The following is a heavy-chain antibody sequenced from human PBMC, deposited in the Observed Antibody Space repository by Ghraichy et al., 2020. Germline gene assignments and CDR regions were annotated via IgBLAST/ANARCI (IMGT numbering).Heavy chain of an antibody. Sequence: SETLSLTCTVSGGSVSSGSYYWSWIRQPPGKGLEWIGYIYYSGSTNYNPSLKSRVTISVDTSKNQFSLKLSSVTAADTAVYYCARGPSTWYSSSFFDYWGQGTLVTVSS. D-gene: IGHD6-6*01. J-gene: IGHJ4*02. CDR1: GGSVSSGSYY. CDR3: ARGPSTWYSSSFFDY. V-gene: IGHV4-61*01. CDR2: IYYSGST.